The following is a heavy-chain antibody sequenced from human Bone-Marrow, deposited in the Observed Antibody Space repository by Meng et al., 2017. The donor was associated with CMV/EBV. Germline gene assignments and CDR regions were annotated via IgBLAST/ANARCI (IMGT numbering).Heavy chain of an antibody. CDR2: LNPNTDT. CDR3: ARSSGWYRFDY. CDR1: GYTLTDYY. V-gene: IGHV1-2*02. J-gene: IGHJ4*02. Sequence: GQLVQSGAEVTKPGPYVQLSCQASGYTLTDYYKHWVRQAPGQSLEWMGWLNPNTDTNHAQNFQGRVTMTRDMSIHTASMALSRLTPGDTAVYYCARSSGWYRFDYWGQGTLVTVSS. D-gene: IGHD6-19*01.